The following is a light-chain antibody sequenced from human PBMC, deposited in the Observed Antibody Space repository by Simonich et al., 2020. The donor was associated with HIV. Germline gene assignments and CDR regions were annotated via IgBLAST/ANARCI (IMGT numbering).Light chain of an antibody. J-gene: IGKJ4*01. V-gene: IGKV3-11*01. Sequence: EIVMTQSPATLSVSPGERATLSCRASQRLSSNLAWYQQKPGQAPRLLIYDASNRATGIPARFSGTGSGTDFTLTISSLEPEDFAVYYCQQRSNWEGTFGGGTKVEIK. CDR3: QQRSNWEGT. CDR1: QRLSSN. CDR2: DAS.